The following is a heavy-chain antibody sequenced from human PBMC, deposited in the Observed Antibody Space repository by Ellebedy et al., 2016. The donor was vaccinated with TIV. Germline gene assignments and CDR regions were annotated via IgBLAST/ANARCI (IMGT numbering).Heavy chain of an antibody. V-gene: IGHV3-11*01. D-gene: IGHD3-9*01. CDR3: GRAREPGYFAYYYYGMDV. J-gene: IGHJ6*02. CDR2: ITNTGSTL. Sequence: GESLKISCAGSGFTFSDYYMTWVRPAPGKGLEWVSYITNTGSTLYYADSVKGRFTVARDNSKNSLYLQMNTLRGEDAAVYYCGRAREPGYFAYYYYGMDVWGQGTTVTVSS. CDR1: GFTFSDYY.